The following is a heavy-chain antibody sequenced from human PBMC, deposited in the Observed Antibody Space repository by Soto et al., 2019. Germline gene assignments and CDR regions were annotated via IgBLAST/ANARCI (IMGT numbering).Heavy chain of an antibody. CDR3: SRDPGFGAIDY. CDR2: MNPDGSVA. CDR1: GFTFSSSW. D-gene: IGHD3-10*01. J-gene: IGHJ4*02. Sequence: GGSLRLSCAASGFTFSSSWMAWVRQAPGKGLEWVALMNPDGSVASYVGSVRGRFIISRDNAQNSLYLQMNSVSAEDTAVYYCSRDPGFGAIDYWGQGTLVTVSS. V-gene: IGHV3-7*01.